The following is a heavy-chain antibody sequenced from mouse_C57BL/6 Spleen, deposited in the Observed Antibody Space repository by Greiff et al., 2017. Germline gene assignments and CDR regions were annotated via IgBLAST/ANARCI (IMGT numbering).Heavy chain of an antibody. CDR3: ARSYYGSSYVFDY. CDR1: GYTFTSYW. CDR2: INPSSGYT. J-gene: IGHJ2*01. D-gene: IGHD1-1*01. Sequence: QVQLKQSGAELAKPGASVKLSCKASGYTFTSYWMHWVKQRPGQGLEWIGYINPSSGYTKYNQKFKDKATLTADKSSSTAYMQLSSLTYEDSAVYYCARSYYGSSYVFDYWGQGTTLTVSS. V-gene: IGHV1-7*01.